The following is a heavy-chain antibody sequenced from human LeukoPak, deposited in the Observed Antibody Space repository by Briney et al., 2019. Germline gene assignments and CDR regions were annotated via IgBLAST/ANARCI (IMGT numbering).Heavy chain of an antibody. CDR1: GGTFSSYA. J-gene: IGHJ4*02. Sequence: ASVKVSSKASGGTFSSYAISWGRQAPGQGLEWMGGIITIFGTANYAQKFQGRVTITADESTSTAYMELSSLRSEDTAVYYCARWREWELDYWGQGTLVTVSS. CDR2: IITIFGTA. V-gene: IGHV1-69*13. CDR3: ARWREWELDY. D-gene: IGHD1-26*01.